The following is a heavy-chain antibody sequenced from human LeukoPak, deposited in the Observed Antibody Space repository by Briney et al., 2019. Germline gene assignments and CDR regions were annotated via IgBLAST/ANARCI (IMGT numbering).Heavy chain of an antibody. CDR1: GGTFSSYA. CDR2: IIPIFGTA. D-gene: IGHD1-26*01. J-gene: IGHJ4*02. Sequence: SVKVSCKASGGTFSSYAISWVRQAPGQGLEWMGGIIPIFGTANYAQKFQGRVTITADESTSTAYMELSSLRSEDTVVYYCARVGGSYLDPFDYWGQGTLVTVSS. V-gene: IGHV1-69*13. CDR3: ARVGGSYLDPFDY.